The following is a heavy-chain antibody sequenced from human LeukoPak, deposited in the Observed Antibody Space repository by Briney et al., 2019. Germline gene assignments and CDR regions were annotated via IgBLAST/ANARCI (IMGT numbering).Heavy chain of an antibody. CDR1: GFTFDDYT. CDR3: AKGPIRWLQAYNWFDP. V-gene: IGHV3-43*01. CDR2: ISWDGGST. Sequence: GGSLRLSCAASGFTFDDYTMHWVRQAPGKGLEWVSLISWDGGSTYYADSVKGRFTISRDNSKNSLYLQMNSLRTEDTALYYCAKGPIRWLQAYNWFDPWGQGTLVTVSS. D-gene: IGHD5-24*01. J-gene: IGHJ5*02.